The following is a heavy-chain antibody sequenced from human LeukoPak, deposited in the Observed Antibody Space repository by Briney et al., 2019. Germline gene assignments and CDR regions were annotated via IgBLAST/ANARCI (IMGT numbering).Heavy chain of an antibody. J-gene: IGHJ4*02. CDR2: ISSSGSTI. Sequence: GGSLRLSCAASGFTFSSYAMSWIRQAPGKGLEWVSYISSSGSTIYYADSVKGRFTISRDNAKNSLYLQMNSLRAEDTAVYYCARATDSGYDPVFDYWGQGTLVTVSS. CDR3: ARATDSGYDPVFDY. D-gene: IGHD5-12*01. V-gene: IGHV3-11*01. CDR1: GFTFSSYA.